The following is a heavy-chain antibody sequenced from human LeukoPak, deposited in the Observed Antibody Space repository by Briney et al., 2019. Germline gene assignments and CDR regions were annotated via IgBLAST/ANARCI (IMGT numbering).Heavy chain of an antibody. CDR3: ARTGGSSSWLLSNPFDY. J-gene: IGHJ4*02. Sequence: QTGGSLRLSCAASGFTFSSYWMSWVRQAPGKGLEWVANIKQDGSEKYYVDSVKGRFTISRDNAKNSLYLQMNSLRAEDTAVYYCARTGGSSSWLLSNPFDYWGQGTLVTVSS. V-gene: IGHV3-7*01. CDR1: GFTFSSYW. D-gene: IGHD6-13*01. CDR2: IKQDGSEK.